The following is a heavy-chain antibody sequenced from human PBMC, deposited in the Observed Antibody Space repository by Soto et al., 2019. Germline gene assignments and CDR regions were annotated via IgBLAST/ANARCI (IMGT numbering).Heavy chain of an antibody. D-gene: IGHD5-18*01. J-gene: IGHJ4*02. CDR1: GGTFSSYT. CDR2: IIPILGIA. V-gene: IGHV1-69*02. CDR3: ARGMSSYGIPTSDY. Sequence: GASVKVSCKASGGTFSSYTISWVRQAPGQGLEWMGRIIPILGIANYAQKFQGRVTITADKSTSTAYMELSSLRSEDTAVYYCARGMSSYGIPTSDYWGQGTLVTVSS.